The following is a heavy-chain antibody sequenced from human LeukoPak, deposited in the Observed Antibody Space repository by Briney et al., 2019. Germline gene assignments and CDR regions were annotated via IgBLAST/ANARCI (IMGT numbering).Heavy chain of an antibody. CDR1: GVSTNSYYY. CDR2: IDYSGRT. D-gene: IGHD3-10*01. Sequence: SETLSLTCTVSGVSTNSYYYWSWIRQPPGKGLEWIGYIDYSGRTKYNPSLKSRVTISVDTSKNQFSLKLSSVTAADTAVYFCARSRQASGLLGSWGQGTLAAVSS. J-gene: IGHJ5*01. V-gene: IGHV4-59*08. CDR3: ARSRQASGLLGS.